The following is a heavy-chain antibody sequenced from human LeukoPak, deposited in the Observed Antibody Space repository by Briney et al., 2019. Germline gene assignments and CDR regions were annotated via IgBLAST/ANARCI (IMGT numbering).Heavy chain of an antibody. V-gene: IGHV4-39*01. CDR3: ASKPAYLAEPARGGFDY. Sequence: SETLSLTCTVSGGSISSSSYYWVWIRQPPGKGLEWIGSIYYSGSTYYNPSLKSRITISVDTSKNQFSLKLSSVTATDTAVYYCASKPAYLAEPARGGFDYWGQGALVTVSS. CDR1: GGSISSSSYY. CDR2: IYYSGST. D-gene: IGHD3-16*01. J-gene: IGHJ4*02.